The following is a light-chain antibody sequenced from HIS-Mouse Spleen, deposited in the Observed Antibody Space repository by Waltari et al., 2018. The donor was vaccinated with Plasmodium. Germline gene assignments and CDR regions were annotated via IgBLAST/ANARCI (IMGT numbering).Light chain of an antibody. CDR1: TLGDKY. CDR2: QDS. V-gene: IGLV3-1*01. CDR3: QAWDSSTVV. J-gene: IGLJ2*01. Sequence: SYELTQPPSVSVSPGQTASITCSGATLGDKYACWYQQKPGQSPVLVIYQDSKRPSGSPERFAGSNAGNTATLTISGTQAMDEADYYCQAWDSSTVVFGGGTKLTVL.